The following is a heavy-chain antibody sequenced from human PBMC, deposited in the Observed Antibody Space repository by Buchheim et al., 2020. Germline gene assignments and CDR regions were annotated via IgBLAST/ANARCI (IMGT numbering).Heavy chain of an antibody. Sequence: QQQLQESGPGLVKPSETLSLTCTVSGGSISSGDYYWSWIRQPPGKGLEWIGYIYYSGSTYYNPSLKSRVTISVETSKNQFSLKLSSVTAADTAVYYCARDRGYCSSTSCYLSNYYGMDVRGQGTT. V-gene: IGHV4-30-4*01. CDR1: GGSISSGDYY. D-gene: IGHD2-2*01. CDR2: IYYSGST. J-gene: IGHJ6*02. CDR3: ARDRGYCSSTSCYLSNYYGMDV.